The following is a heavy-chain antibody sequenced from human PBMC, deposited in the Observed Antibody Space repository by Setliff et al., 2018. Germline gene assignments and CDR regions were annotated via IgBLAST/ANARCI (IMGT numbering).Heavy chain of an antibody. CDR2: INQYGSEK. J-gene: IGHJ4*02. CDR3: ARPGRSNYWDSFDY. V-gene: IGHV3-7*01. Sequence: LSLSCAASGFTFSTYWMSWVRQAPGKGLEWVANINQYGSEKYYVDSVKGRFTISRDNAKKSLDLQMNSLRVDDTAVYYCARPGRSNYWDSFDYWGQGIRVTVSS. CDR1: GFTFSTYW. D-gene: IGHD3-10*01.